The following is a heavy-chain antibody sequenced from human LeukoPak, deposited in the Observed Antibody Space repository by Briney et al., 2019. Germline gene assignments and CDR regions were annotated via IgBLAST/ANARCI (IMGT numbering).Heavy chain of an antibody. V-gene: IGHV3-53*01. CDR2: IYSGGAT. Sequence: PGGSLRLSCAASGFTVSSNYMSWVRQAPGKGLEWVSIIYSGGATYYADSVKGRFALSRDNSKNMLYLQMNSLRAEDTAVYYCARGASYWGQGTLVTVSS. D-gene: IGHD3-16*01. CDR1: GFTVSSNY. CDR3: ARGASY. J-gene: IGHJ4*02.